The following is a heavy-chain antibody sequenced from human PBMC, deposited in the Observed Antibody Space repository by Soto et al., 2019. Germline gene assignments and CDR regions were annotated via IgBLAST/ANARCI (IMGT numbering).Heavy chain of an antibody. D-gene: IGHD2-2*01. CDR1: GGSISSGGYS. V-gene: IGHV4-30-2*01. CDR2: IYHSGST. Sequence: SETLSLTCAVSGGSISSGGYSWSWIRQPPGKGLEWIGYIYHSGSTYYNPSLKSRVTISVDRSKNQFSLKPSSVTAADTAVYYCARVPDRWGQGTLVTVS. J-gene: IGHJ5*02. CDR3: ARVPDR.